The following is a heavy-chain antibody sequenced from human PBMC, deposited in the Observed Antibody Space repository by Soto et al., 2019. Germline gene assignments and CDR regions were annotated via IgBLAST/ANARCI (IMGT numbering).Heavy chain of an antibody. V-gene: IGHV4-31*03. D-gene: IGHD2-15*01. J-gene: IGHJ4*02. CDR3: ARNKCSGRSCYSWSLDY. CDR2: RYYSEST. CDR1: GGSITTGGYY. Sequence: SETLSLTCTVSGGSITTGGYYWSWIRQLPGKGLEWIGHRYYSESTYYNPSLKSRVSISLDTSKNQFSLKLSFVTAADTAMYYCARNKCSGRSCYSWSLDYSGQGTPVTVYS.